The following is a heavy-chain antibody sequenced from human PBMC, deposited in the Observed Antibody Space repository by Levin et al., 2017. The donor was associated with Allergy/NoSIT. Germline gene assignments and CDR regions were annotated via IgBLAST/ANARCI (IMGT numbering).Heavy chain of an antibody. CDR2: ISGSGGNT. V-gene: IGHV3-23*01. D-gene: IGHD4-23*01. J-gene: IGHJ4*02. CDR1: GFTFSNYA. Sequence: PSETLSLTCAASGFTFSNYAMSWVRQAPGKGLEWVSAISGSGGNTYYADSVKGRFTISRDNSKNTMSLQMSSLRADDTAVYYCASRVSTVGFDFWGQGTLVTVSS. CDR3: ASRVSTVGFDF.